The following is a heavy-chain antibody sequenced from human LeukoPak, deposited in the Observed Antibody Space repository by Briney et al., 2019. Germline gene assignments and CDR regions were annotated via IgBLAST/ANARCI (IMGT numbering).Heavy chain of an antibody. D-gene: IGHD6-19*01. V-gene: IGHV4-61*02. J-gene: IGHJ4*02. CDR3: ARVGKIAVAGTFDY. CDR2: IYTSGST. Sequence: PSQTLSLTCTVSGGSISSGSYYWSWIRQPAGKGLEWIGRIYTSGSTNYNPSLKSRVTISVDTSKNQFSLKLSSVTAADTAVYYCARVGKIAVAGTFDYWGQGTLVTVSS. CDR1: GGSISSGSYY.